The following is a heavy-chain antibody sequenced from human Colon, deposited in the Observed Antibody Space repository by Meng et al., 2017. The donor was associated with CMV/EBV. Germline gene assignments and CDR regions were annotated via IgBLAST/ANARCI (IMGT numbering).Heavy chain of an antibody. CDR1: GYTFTSYY. J-gene: IGHJ4*02. Sequence: SGYTFTSYYMHWVRQVPGQGLEWMGIINPSGGSTSYAQKFQGRVTMTRDTSTSTVYMELSSLRSEDTAVYYCARGTSGDYGGNLFDYWGQGTLVTVSS. CDR2: INPSGGST. D-gene: IGHD4-23*01. CDR3: ARGTSGDYGGNLFDY. V-gene: IGHV1-46*01.